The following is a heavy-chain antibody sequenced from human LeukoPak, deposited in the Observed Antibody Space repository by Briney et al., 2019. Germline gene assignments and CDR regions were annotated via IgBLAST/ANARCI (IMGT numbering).Heavy chain of an antibody. Sequence: SETLSLTCTVSGGSISTYYWSWIRQAPGKGLEWIGYINYSGSTDYNRSLKSRVTISVDTSKNQLSLKMRSVTAADTAVYYCAREYSSFEYWGQGTLVTVSS. CDR1: GGSISTYY. CDR3: AREYSSFEY. CDR2: INYSGST. D-gene: IGHD6-13*01. V-gene: IGHV4-59*01. J-gene: IGHJ4*02.